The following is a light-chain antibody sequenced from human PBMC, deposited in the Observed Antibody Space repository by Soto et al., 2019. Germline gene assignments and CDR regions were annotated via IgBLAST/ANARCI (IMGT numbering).Light chain of an antibody. CDR2: EVS. J-gene: IGLJ1*01. Sequence: QSALTQPPSASGSPGQSVTISCTGTSSDVGGYNYVSWYQQHPGKAPKLMIYEVSKRPSGGPDRFSGAKSGNTASLTVSGLQAEDEDDYYCSSYAGSNNYVFGTGTKVTVL. CDR3: SSYAGSNNYV. CDR1: SSDVGGYNY. V-gene: IGLV2-8*01.